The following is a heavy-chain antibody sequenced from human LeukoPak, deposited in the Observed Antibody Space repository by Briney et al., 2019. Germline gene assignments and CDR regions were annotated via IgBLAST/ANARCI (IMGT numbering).Heavy chain of an antibody. Sequence: GGSLRLSCAASGFTVSSNYMSWVRQAPGKGLEWVSVIYSGGSTYYADSVKGRFTISRDNSKNTLYLQMNSLRAEDTAVYYCARLAVYYYYMDVWGKGTTVTISS. V-gene: IGHV3-66*04. CDR1: GFTVSSNY. CDR3: ARLAVYYYYMDV. CDR2: IYSGGST. J-gene: IGHJ6*03.